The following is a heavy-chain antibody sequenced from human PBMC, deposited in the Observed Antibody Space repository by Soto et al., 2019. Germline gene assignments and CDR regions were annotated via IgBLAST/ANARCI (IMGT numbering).Heavy chain of an antibody. V-gene: IGHV3-23*01. J-gene: IGHJ4*02. CDR3: AKDTRIRLGDLSFDAFDS. D-gene: IGHD3-16*02. Sequence: LSCAASGFIFSTYGMSWVRQAPGKGLEWVSGISGSGGTTYYADSVKGRFTISRDNSKNTLYLQMNSLRAEDTAVYYCAKDTRIRLGDLSFDAFDSWGQGTLVTVS. CDR2: ISGSGGTT. CDR1: GFIFSTYG.